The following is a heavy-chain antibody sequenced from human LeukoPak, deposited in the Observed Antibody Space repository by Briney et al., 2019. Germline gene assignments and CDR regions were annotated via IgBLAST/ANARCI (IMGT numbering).Heavy chain of an antibody. D-gene: IGHD5-24*01. Sequence: PGGSLRLSCAASGFTVSSNYMSWVRQPPGKGLEWIGSIYYSGSTYYNPSLKSRVTISVDTSKNQFSLKLSSVTAADTAVYYCARRDGYNWYYLDYWGQGTLVTVSS. CDR1: GFTVSSNY. CDR2: IYYSGST. V-gene: IGHV4-39*01. CDR3: ARRDGYNWYYLDY. J-gene: IGHJ4*02.